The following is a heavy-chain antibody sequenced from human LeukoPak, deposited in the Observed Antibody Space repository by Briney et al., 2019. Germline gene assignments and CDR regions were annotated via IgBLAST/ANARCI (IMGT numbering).Heavy chain of an antibody. D-gene: IGHD3-10*01. CDR3: ARDVIRGVSDY. Sequence: GGSLRLSCAASGFTFSSYWMSWVRQAPGEGLEWVANIKQDGSEKYYVDSVKGRFTISRDNAKNSLYLQMNSLRAEDTAVYYCARDVIRGVSDYWSQGTLVTVSS. V-gene: IGHV3-7*01. J-gene: IGHJ4*02. CDR2: IKQDGSEK. CDR1: GFTFSSYW.